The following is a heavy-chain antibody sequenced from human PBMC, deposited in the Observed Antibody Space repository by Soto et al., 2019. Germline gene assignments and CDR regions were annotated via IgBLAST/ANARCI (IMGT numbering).Heavy chain of an antibody. CDR1: GYTFTSYG. J-gene: IGHJ4*02. CDR2: ISAYNGNT. V-gene: IGHV1-18*01. Sequence: ASVKVSCKASGYTFTSYGISWVRQALGQGLEWMGWISAYNGNTNYAQKLQGRVTMTTDTSTSTAYMELRSLRSDDTATYYCAHSPWTGTKAYFDYWGQGTLVPSPQ. CDR3: AHSPWTGTKAYFDY. D-gene: IGHD1-1*01.